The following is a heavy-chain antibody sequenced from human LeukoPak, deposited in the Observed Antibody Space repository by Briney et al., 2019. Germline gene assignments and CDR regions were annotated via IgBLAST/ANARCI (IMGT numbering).Heavy chain of an antibody. J-gene: IGHJ4*02. Sequence: GGSLRLSCAASGFTCSSYEMNWVRQAPGKGLEWVSYISSSGSTIYYADSVKGRFTISRDNAKNSLYLQMNSLRAEDTAVYYCARDTITMVRGVIIPYYFDYWGQGTLVTVSS. D-gene: IGHD3-10*01. CDR3: ARDTITMVRGVIIPYYFDY. CDR1: GFTCSSYE. V-gene: IGHV3-48*03. CDR2: ISSSGSTI.